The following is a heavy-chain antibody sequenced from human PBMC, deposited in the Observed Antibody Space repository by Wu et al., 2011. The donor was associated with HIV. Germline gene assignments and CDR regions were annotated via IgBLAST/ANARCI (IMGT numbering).Heavy chain of an antibody. CDR2: FDPEDDET. Sequence: QVQLVQSGAEVKKPGASVKVSCQVSGYTLTELSMHWVRQAPGKGLEWMGSFDPEDDETIYAQKFQGRVTMTEDTSTDTVYMEMRSLRSEDTAVYYCARVSEPTYYYESSGLYGVDVWGQGTTVTVSS. CDR1: GYTLTELS. V-gene: IGHV1-24*01. J-gene: IGHJ6*02. CDR3: ARVSEPTYYYESSGLYGVDV. D-gene: IGHD3-22*01.